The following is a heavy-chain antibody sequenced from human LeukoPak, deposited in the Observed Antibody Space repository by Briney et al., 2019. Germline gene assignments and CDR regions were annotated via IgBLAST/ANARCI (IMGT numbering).Heavy chain of an antibody. D-gene: IGHD3-9*01. CDR1: GFTFSDYY. Sequence: HPGGSLRLSCAASGFTFSDYYMSWIRQAPGKGLEWVANIKQDGSEKYYVDSVKGRFTISRDNAKNSLYLQINSLGADDTAVYYCARLQRYFDSPAVLDYWGQGTLVTVSS. CDR2: IKQDGSEK. V-gene: IGHV3-7*01. J-gene: IGHJ4*02. CDR3: ARLQRYFDSPAVLDY.